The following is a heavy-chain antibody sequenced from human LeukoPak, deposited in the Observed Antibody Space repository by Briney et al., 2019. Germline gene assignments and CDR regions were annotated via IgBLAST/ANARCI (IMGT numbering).Heavy chain of an antibody. CDR2: IWYDGSNK. J-gene: IGHJ4*02. Sequence: GGSLRLSCAASGFTFSSYGMHWVRQAPGKGLEWVAVIWYDGSNKYYADSVKGRFTIPRDNSKNTLYLQMNSLRAEDTAVYYCARDRGSGRRLDYWGQGTLVTVSS. V-gene: IGHV3-33*01. CDR3: ARDRGSGRRLDY. D-gene: IGHD1-26*01. CDR1: GFTFSSYG.